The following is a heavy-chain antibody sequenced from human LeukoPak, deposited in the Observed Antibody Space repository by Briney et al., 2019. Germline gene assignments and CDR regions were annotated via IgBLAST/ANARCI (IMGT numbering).Heavy chain of an antibody. V-gene: IGHV4-34*01. CDR2: INHSGST. CDR3: ARRPKYYDILTGYSFDY. J-gene: IGHJ4*02. CDR1: GGSFSDYY. Sequence: SETLSLTCAVYGGSFSDYYWSWIRQPPGKGLEWIGEINHSGSTNYNPSLKSRVTISVDTSKNQFSLKLSSVTAADTAVYYCARRPKYYDILTGYSFDYWGQGTLVTVSS. D-gene: IGHD3-9*01.